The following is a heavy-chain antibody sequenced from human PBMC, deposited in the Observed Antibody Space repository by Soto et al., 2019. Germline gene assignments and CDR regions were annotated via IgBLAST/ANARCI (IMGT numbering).Heavy chain of an antibody. J-gene: IGHJ6*02. CDR3: ARSLGTKSAHHYVMAF. V-gene: IGHV1-69*13. D-gene: IGHD6-13*01. CDR2: IIPIFGTA. CDR1: GGTFSSYA. Sequence: SVKVSCKASGGTFSSYAISWVRQAPGQGLEWMGGIIPIFGTANYAQKFQGRVTITADESTSTAYMELSSLRSEDTAVYYCARSLGTKSAHHYVMAFWAQGSSVPVSS.